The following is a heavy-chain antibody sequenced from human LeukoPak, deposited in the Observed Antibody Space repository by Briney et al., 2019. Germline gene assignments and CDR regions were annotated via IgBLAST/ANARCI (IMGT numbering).Heavy chain of an antibody. V-gene: IGHV4-59*01. CDR3: ARDDSSGWFDP. J-gene: IGHJ5*02. Sequence: SETLSLTCTGSGVSISSYYWSWIRQPPGKGLEWIGYIYYSGSTNYNPSLRSRVTISVDTSKNQFSLKLSSVTAADTAVYYCARDDSSGWFDPWGQGTLVTVSS. D-gene: IGHD6-19*01. CDR1: GVSISSYY. CDR2: IYYSGST.